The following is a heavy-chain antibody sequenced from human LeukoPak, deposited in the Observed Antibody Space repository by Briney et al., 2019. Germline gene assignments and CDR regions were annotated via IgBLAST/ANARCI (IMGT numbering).Heavy chain of an antibody. Sequence: GGSLRLSCAASGFTFNNYALSWVRQAPGKGLEWVSAMTTTGSRTYYADSVRGRFTISRDNAKNSLYLQMNSLRAEGTAVYYCARRITGSGYWGQGTLVTVSS. CDR2: MTTTGSRT. D-gene: IGHD1-20*01. V-gene: IGHV3-23*01. CDR1: GFTFNNYA. CDR3: ARRITGSGY. J-gene: IGHJ4*02.